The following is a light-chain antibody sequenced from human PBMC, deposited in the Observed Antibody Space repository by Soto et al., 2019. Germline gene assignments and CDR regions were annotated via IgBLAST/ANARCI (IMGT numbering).Light chain of an antibody. V-gene: IGLV1-44*01. CDR2: NNN. CDR3: AAWDDSLNGYV. CDR1: SSNIGSNA. Sequence: QSVLTQPPSASGTPGQRVTISCSGSSSNIGSNAVNWYRQFPGSAPALLIYNNNQRPSGVPDRFSDSKSGTSASLAISGLQSDDEADYFCAAWDDSLNGYVFGTGTKVTVL. J-gene: IGLJ1*01.